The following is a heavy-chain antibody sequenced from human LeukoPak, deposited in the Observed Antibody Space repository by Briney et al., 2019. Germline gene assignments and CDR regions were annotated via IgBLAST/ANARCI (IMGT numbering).Heavy chain of an antibody. CDR2: IYYSGST. CDR1: GGSISSYY. Sequence: SETLSLTCTVSGGSISSYYWSWIRQPPGKGLEWIVYIYYSGSTNYNPSLKSRVTISVDTSKNQFSLKLSSVTTADTAVYYCARTYIMVRGVDSWFDPWGQGTLVTVSS. J-gene: IGHJ5*02. D-gene: IGHD3-10*01. CDR3: ARTYIMVRGVDSWFDP. V-gene: IGHV4-59*08.